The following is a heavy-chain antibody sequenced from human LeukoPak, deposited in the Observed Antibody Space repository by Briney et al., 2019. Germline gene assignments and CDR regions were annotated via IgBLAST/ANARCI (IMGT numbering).Heavy chain of an antibody. CDR2: ISSSSSYI. CDR3: AREGSITIFGVVIMGYFDY. V-gene: IGHV3-21*01. D-gene: IGHD3-3*01. CDR1: GFTFSSYS. Sequence: PGGSLRLSCAASGFTFSSYSMNWVRQAPGKGLEWVSSISSSSSYIYYADSVKGRFTISRDNAKNSLYLQMNSLRAEDTAVYYCAREGSITIFGVVIMGYFDYWGQGTLVTVSS. J-gene: IGHJ4*02.